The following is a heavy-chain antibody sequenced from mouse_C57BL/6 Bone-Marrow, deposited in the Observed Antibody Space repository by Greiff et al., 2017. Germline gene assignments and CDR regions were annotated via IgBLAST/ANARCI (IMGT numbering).Heavy chain of an antibody. Sequence: VQLQQSGPGLVQPSQSLSITCTVSGFSLTSYGVHWVRQSPGKGLEWLGVIWSGGGTDYNAAFISRLSISKDNSKSQVFFKMNRLQADDTAIYYCAAANFDYWGQGTTRTVSS. CDR1: GFSLTSYG. V-gene: IGHV2-2*01. CDR3: AAANFDY. CDR2: IWSGGGT. J-gene: IGHJ2*01.